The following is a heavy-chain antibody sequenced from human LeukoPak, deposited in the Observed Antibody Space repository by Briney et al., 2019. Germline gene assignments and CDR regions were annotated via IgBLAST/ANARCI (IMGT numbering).Heavy chain of an antibody. D-gene: IGHD3-16*01. J-gene: IGHJ4*02. CDR1: GYSISSGYY. Sequence: SETLSLTCAVSGYSISSGYYWGWIRQPPGKGLEWIGSIYHSGSTYYNPSLKSRVTISVDTSKNQFSLKLSSVTAADTAVYYCARDPMITFGGVGFDYWGQGTLVTVSS. V-gene: IGHV4-38-2*02. CDR3: ARDPMITFGGVGFDY. CDR2: IYHSGST.